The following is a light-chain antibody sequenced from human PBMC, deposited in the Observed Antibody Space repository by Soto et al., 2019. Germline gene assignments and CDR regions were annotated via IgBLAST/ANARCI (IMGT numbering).Light chain of an antibody. CDR1: SSDVGGYNY. CDR2: AVT. V-gene: IGLV2-14*01. Sequence: QSALTQPASVSGSPGQSITISCTGTSSDVGGYNYVSWYQQHPGKAPKLMIYAVTDRPSGVPDRFSGSKSGTSASLAITGLQAEDEADYYCQSYDSGLSDVVFGGGTKLTVL. J-gene: IGLJ2*01. CDR3: QSYDSGLSDVV.